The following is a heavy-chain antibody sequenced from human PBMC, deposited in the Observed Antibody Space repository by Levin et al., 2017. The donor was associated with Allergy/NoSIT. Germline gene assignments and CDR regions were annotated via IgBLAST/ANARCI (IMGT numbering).Heavy chain of an antibody. CDR1: GFTFSSYG. D-gene: IGHD1-1*01. V-gene: IGHV3-30*03. J-gene: IGHJ3*02. Sequence: GESLKISCAASGFTFSSYGMHWVRQAPGKGLEWVAVISYDGSSKYYADSVKGRFTISRDNSKNTLYLQMNSLRAEDTAVYYCTRENWNDDGGAFDIWGQGTMVTVS. CDR3: TRENWNDDGGAFDI. CDR2: ISYDGSSK.